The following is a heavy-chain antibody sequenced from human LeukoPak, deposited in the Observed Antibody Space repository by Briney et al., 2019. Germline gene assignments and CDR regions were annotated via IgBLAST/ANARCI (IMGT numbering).Heavy chain of an antibody. CDR3: AKRIQSAMATGY. D-gene: IGHD5-18*01. CDR2: INGSGGST. V-gene: IGHV3-23*01. J-gene: IGHJ4*02. CDR1: GFTFSSYA. Sequence: GGSLRVSCAASGFTFSSYAMSWVRQAPGKGLEWVSDINGSGGSTYYADSVKGRFTISRDNSKNPLNLQMNSLRAEDTAVYYCAKRIQSAMATGYWGQGTLVTVSS.